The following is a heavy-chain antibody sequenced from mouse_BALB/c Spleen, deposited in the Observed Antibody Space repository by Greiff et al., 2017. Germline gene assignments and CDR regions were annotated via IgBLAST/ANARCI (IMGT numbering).Heavy chain of an antibody. Sequence: VQLKESGPGLVKPSQSLSLTCSVTGYSIPSGYYWNWIRQFPGNKLEWMGYISYDGSNNYNPSLKNRTSITRDTAKNPFFLKLNSVTTEDTATYYCARDGPRLFDYWGQGTTLTVSA. J-gene: IGHJ2*01. V-gene: IGHV3-6*02. CDR1: GYSIPSGYY. D-gene: IGHD2-13*01. CDR2: ISYDGSN. CDR3: ARDGPRLFDY.